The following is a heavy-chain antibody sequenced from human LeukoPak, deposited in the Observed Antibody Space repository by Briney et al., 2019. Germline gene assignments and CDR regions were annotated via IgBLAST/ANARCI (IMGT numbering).Heavy chain of an antibody. D-gene: IGHD3-9*01. CDR3: ASIRGLRYFDWLSLGYYYYGMDV. CDR2: INPSGGST. CDR1: GYTFTSYY. Sequence: ASVKVSCKASGYTFTSYYVHWVRQAPGQGLEWMGIINPSGGSTSYAQKFQGRVTITADESTSTAYMELSSLRSEDTAVYYCASIRGLRYFDWLSLGYYYYGMDVWGQGTTVTVFS. V-gene: IGHV1-46*01. J-gene: IGHJ6*02.